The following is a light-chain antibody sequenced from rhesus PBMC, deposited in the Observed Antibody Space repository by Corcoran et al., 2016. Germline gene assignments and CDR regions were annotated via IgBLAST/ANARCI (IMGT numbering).Light chain of an antibody. Sequence: DIQMTQSPSSLSASVGDRVTITCRASQGITNDLAWYQQRPGESPKLLIHEASRLPSGIASRFSGSGSGTDFTLTISSLQSEDFATYYCQHYDNSPFTFGPGTKLDI. CDR1: QGITND. J-gene: IGKJ3*01. CDR2: EAS. CDR3: QHYDNSPFT. V-gene: IGKV1-25*01.